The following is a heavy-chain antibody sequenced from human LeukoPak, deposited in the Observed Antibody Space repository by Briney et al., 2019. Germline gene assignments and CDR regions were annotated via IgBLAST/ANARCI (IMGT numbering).Heavy chain of an antibody. CDR2: IYYSGST. D-gene: IGHD3-10*01. CDR3: ARAEFVLLWFGELSTAHWFDP. J-gene: IGHJ5*02. CDR1: GGSISSSSYY. Sequence: PSETLSLTCTVSGGSISSSSYYWGWIRQPPGKGLEWIGSIYYSGSTCYNPSLKSRVTISVDTSKNQFSLKLSSVTAADTAVYYCARAEFVLLWFGELSTAHWFDPWGQGTLVTVSS. V-gene: IGHV4-39*07.